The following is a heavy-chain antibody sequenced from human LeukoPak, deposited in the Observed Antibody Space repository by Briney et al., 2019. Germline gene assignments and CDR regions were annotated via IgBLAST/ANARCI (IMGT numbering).Heavy chain of an antibody. CDR2: IIPIFGTA. J-gene: IGHJ4*02. Sequence: ASVKVSCKASGGTFSSYAISWVRQAPGQGLEWMGGIIPIFGTANYAQKFQGRVTITADKSTSTAYMELSSLRSEDTAVYYCARDREMATIFYWGQGTLVTVSS. V-gene: IGHV1-69*06. CDR1: GGTFSSYA. CDR3: ARDREMATIFY. D-gene: IGHD5-24*01.